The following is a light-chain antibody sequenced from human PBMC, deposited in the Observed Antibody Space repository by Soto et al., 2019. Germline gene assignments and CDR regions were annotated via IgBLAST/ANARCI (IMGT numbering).Light chain of an antibody. Sequence: QSVFTQPPSVSAAPGQQVTISCSGSSSNIGDNYVSWYQHLPGTAPKLVVYDNDRRPSGIPGRFSGSKSGTSATLVIPGLQTGDEGDYYCGPWNDRLDGNYVFGTGTKVTVL. J-gene: IGLJ1*01. CDR1: SSNIGDNY. V-gene: IGLV1-51*01. CDR2: DND. CDR3: GPWNDRLDGNYV.